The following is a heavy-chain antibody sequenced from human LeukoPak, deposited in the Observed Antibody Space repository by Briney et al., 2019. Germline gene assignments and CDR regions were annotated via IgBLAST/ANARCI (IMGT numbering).Heavy chain of an antibody. Sequence: PSETLSLTCTVSGGSVSSGSYYWSWIRQPPGKGLEWIGYIYYSGSTNYNPSLKSRVTISVDTSKSQFSLKLSSVTAADTAVYYCARSRTYCSSTSCHGNWFDPWGQGTLVTVSS. D-gene: IGHD2-2*01. CDR3: ARSRTYCSSTSCHGNWFDP. CDR2: IYYSGST. CDR1: GGSVSSGSYY. V-gene: IGHV4-61*01. J-gene: IGHJ5*02.